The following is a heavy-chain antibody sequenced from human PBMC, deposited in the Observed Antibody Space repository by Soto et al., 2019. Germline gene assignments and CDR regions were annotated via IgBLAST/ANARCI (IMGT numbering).Heavy chain of an antibody. CDR1: GCTFSDGA. CDR3: AKDRGLGSYSAIYHRQRITL. V-gene: IGHV3-NL1*01. D-gene: IGHD3-10*01. CDR2: IDSGGGGT. J-gene: IGHJ6*02. Sequence: PGGALRVTAAASGCTFSDGAMHGVRQVPDKRTEWVSAIDSGGGGTYYADSVKGRFTISRDNSKNTLYLQMNSLRAEDTALYYCAKDRGLGSYSAIYHRQRITLCAQGTTV.